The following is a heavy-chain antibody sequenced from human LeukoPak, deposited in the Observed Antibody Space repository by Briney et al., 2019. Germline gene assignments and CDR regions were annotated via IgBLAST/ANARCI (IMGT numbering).Heavy chain of an antibody. CDR1: GFTLSDSY. J-gene: IGHJ3*01. Sequence: GGSLRLSCGASGFTLSDSYMSWIRQAPGKGLEWVSYILMSTNYTSYAASVKGRFTISRDNAKNSLYLQMNSLRAEDTALCYCAKEGGTRGTFDVWGQGTMVTVSS. V-gene: IGHV3-11*05. D-gene: IGHD3/OR15-3a*01. CDR2: ILMSTNYT. CDR3: AKEGGTRGTFDV.